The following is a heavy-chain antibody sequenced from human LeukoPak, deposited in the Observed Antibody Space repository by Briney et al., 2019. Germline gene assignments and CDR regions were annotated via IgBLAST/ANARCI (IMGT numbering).Heavy chain of an antibody. CDR3: ARVVSGGYSSIDY. CDR2: IWYDGSNK. D-gene: IGHD5-18*01. J-gene: IGHJ4*02. CDR1: GFTFSSYG. V-gene: IGHV3-33*01. Sequence: PGRSLRLSCAASGFTFSSYGMHWVRQAPGKGLEWVAVIWYDGSNKYYADSVKGRFTISRDNSKNTLYLQMNSLRAEDTAVYYCARVVSGGYSSIDYWAREPWSPSPQ.